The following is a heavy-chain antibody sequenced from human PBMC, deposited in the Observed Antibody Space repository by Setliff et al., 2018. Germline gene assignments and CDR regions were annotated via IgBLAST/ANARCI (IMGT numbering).Heavy chain of an antibody. CDR2: INQSGTT. J-gene: IGHJ4*02. V-gene: IGHV4-4*02. CDR3: ARGVRTGHLGS. CDR1: GDSISNDYW. D-gene: IGHD1-1*01. Sequence: SETLSLTCAVSGDSISNDYWWSWVRQPPERELEWIGEINQSGTTNYNPPLKGRATISVDNSKNQFSLNLNSVTVADTAVYFCARGVRTGHLGSWGQGTLVTVSS.